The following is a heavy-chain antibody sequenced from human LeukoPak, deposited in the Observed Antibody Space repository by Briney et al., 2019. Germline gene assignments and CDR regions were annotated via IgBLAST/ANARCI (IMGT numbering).Heavy chain of an antibody. CDR1: GFTFSGYA. J-gene: IGHJ4*02. CDR3: AKVQSITMIVVATLDY. V-gene: IGHV3-23*01. CDR2: ISGSGGST. D-gene: IGHD3-22*01. Sequence: PGASLRLSCAASGFTFSGYAMSWVRRAPGKGLEWVSAISGSGGSTYYADSVKGRFTISRDNSKNTLYLQMNSLRAEDTAVYYCAKVQSITMIVVATLDYWGQGTLVTVSS.